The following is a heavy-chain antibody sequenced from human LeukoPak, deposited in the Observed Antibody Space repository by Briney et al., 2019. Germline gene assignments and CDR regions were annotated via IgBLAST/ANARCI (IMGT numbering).Heavy chain of an antibody. CDR2: IKSKTDGGTT. J-gene: IGHJ4*02. CDR1: GFTFINAW. Sequence: PGGSLRLSCAASGFTFINAWMSWVRQAPGKGLEWVGRIKSKTDGGTTDYAAPVKGRFSISRDDSKNTLFLQMSSPKTEDTAVYYCTVLTWRRFDSWGQGTLVTVSS. D-gene: IGHD5-12*01. V-gene: IGHV3-15*01. CDR3: TVLTWRRFDS.